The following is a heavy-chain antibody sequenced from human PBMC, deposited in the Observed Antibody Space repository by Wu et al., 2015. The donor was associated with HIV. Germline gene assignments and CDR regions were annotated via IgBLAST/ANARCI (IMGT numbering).Heavy chain of an antibody. D-gene: IGHD6-25*01. CDR2: INPYNGNT. Sequence: QVHLVQSGAEVKKPGASVKVSCKTSGYTFTTKYIHWVRQAPGQGLEWMGIINPYNGNTNYAQNFQGRVTMTTDSSTSTAYMELRSLRSDDTAVYFCARDQSSGTFDYWGQGTLVTVSS. CDR3: ARDQSSGTFDY. V-gene: IGHV1-46*01. J-gene: IGHJ4*02. CDR1: GYTFTTKY.